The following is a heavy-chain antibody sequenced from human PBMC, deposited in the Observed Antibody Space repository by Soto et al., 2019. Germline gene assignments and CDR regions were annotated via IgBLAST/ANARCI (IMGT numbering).Heavy chain of an antibody. V-gene: IGHV1-3*01. CDR3: AGEGFRPTTAS. J-gene: IGHJ6*03. CDR1: GYTLTTYP. Sequence: QLHLVQSGTEVKKPGASVTISCEASGYTLTTYPIHWVRQAPGQRLEWMGWIDAGKGDTRYSQTFRGRVTFTRDTSANTAYMKLSDLTSADWAIFYCAGEGFRPTTASWAKGTWVTVSS. CDR2: IDAGKGDT. D-gene: IGHD4-17*01.